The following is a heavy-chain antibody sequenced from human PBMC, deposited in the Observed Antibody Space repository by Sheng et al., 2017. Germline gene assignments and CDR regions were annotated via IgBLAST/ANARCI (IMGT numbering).Heavy chain of an antibody. V-gene: IGHV3-30*02. CDR1: GFTFSNFG. CDR3: AKGSTSTSGGKYDY. J-gene: IGHJ4*02. CDR2: IYYDGSNK. Sequence: QVQLVESGGGVVQPGESLRLSCAASGFTFSNFGMHWVRQAPGKGLEWVAFIYYDGSNKFYTDSVKGRFTISRDNSKNTLYLQMSSLRAEDTAVYYCAKGSTSTSGGKYDYWGQGTLV. D-gene: IGHD2-2*01.